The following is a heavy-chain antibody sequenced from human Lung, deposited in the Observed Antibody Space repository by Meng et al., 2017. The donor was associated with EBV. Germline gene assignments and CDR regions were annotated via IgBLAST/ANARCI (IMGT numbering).Heavy chain of an antibody. CDR2: IYHSGIT. J-gene: IGHJ4*02. Sequence: PQGPGPGLVKPSGTLSLTCAVSGGSISSSNWWSWVRQPPGKGLERIGKIYHSGITIYNPSLKSRVTMSVDNSKNQFSLKLNSMTAADTAVYYCARDPTGGEDHQRVWGQGTLVTVSS. V-gene: IGHV4-4*02. CDR1: GGSISSSNW. D-gene: IGHD1-14*01. CDR3: ARDPTGGEDHQRV.